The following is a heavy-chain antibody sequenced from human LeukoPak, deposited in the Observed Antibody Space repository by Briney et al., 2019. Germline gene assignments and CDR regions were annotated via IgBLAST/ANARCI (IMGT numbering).Heavy chain of an antibody. D-gene: IGHD1-14*01. Sequence: GASVKVSCKASGYTFTSYGISWVRQAPGHGLEWMGWISAYNGNTNYGQKLQARVTMTKDTSTSTAYMELRSLRCDDTAVYYCARNRAVTTLDAFDIWGQGTILTVSS. CDR2: ISAYNGNT. V-gene: IGHV1-18*01. J-gene: IGHJ3*02. CDR3: ARNRAVTTLDAFDI. CDR1: GYTFTSYG.